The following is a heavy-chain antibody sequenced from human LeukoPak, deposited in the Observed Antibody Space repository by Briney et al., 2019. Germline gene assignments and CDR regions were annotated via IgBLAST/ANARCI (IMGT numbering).Heavy chain of an antibody. V-gene: IGHV4-59*01. D-gene: IGHD3-22*01. CDR2: IYYNGNT. CDR3: VRGNYDNRGYSNAFDI. Sequence: PSETLSITCTVSGASISSSYWSWIRQPPRKRLEWIGYIYYNGNTNSNPSLKSRVTISADTSKNQFSLRLSSVTAADSAVYYCVRGNYDNRGYSNAFDIWGQGAMVTVSS. J-gene: IGHJ3*02. CDR1: GASISSSY.